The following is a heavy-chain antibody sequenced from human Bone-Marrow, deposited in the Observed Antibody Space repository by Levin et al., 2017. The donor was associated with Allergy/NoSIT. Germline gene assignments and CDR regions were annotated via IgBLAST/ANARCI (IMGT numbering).Heavy chain of an antibody. D-gene: IGHD3-3*01. J-gene: IGHJ4*02. CDR3: ATDLRFLEWLSGNY. V-gene: IGHV3-15*01. Sequence: GGSLRLSCAASGFNFSLAWMNWVRQAPGKGLEWVGRLKSRIDGGTIDYGAPVTGRFVISRDDSKNTLYLEMNSLKSDDTAVYYCATDLRFLEWLSGNYWGQGTLVTVSS. CDR1: GFNFSLAW. CDR2: LKSRIDGGTI.